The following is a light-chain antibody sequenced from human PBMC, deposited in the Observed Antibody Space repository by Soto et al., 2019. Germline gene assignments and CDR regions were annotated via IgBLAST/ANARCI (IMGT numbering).Light chain of an antibody. CDR2: HAS. CDR3: QHYGSSPPALT. CDR1: QSASSSF. J-gene: IGKJ4*01. Sequence: EIVLTQTPATLSLSPGERATLSCGASQSASSSFLAWYQQKPGLAPRVLIFHASNRATGIPDRFSGGGSGTNFTLTISRLEPEDFAVYYCQHYGSSPPALTFGGGTKV. V-gene: IGKV3D-20*01.